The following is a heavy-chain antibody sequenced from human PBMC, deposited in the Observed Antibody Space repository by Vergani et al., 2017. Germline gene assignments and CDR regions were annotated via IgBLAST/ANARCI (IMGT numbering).Heavy chain of an antibody. CDR1: GGSISSHY. V-gene: IGHV4-59*11. CDR3: ARDTGTMIVDGMDV. J-gene: IGHJ6*02. CDR2: IYYSGST. D-gene: IGHD3-22*01. Sequence: VQLQESGPGLVKPSETLSLTCTVSGGSISSHYWSWIRQPPGKGLEWIGYIYYSGSTNYNPSLKSRVTISVDTSKNQFSLKLSSVTAADTAVYYCARDTGTMIVDGMDVWGQGTTVTVSS.